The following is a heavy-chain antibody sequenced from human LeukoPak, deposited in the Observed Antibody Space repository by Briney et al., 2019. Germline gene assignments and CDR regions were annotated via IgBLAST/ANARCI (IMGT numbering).Heavy chain of an antibody. Sequence: GGSLRLSCAASGFTFNSYAMSWVRQAPGKGLEWVSSISSSSSYIYYADSVKGRFTISRDNAKNSLYLQMNSLRAEDTAVYYCARDLLYYDSSGYSDYFDYWGQGTLVTVSS. CDR3: ARDLLYYDSSGYSDYFDY. D-gene: IGHD3-22*01. CDR2: ISSSSSYI. J-gene: IGHJ4*02. V-gene: IGHV3-21*01. CDR1: GFTFNSYA.